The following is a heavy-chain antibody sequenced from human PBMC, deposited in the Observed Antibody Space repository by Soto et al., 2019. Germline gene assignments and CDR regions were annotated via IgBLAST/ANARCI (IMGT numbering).Heavy chain of an antibody. Sequence: QLQLQESGSGLVKPSQTLSLTCAVSSGSISSGGSSWSWIRQPPGKGLEWIGYIYHSGSTYYNPSLKSRVTISVDRSKNQFSLKLSSVTAADTAVYYCARLRSGWGIDYWGQGTLVTVSS. V-gene: IGHV4-30-2*01. D-gene: IGHD6-19*01. CDR2: IYHSGST. CDR1: SGSISSGGSS. CDR3: ARLRSGWGIDY. J-gene: IGHJ4*02.